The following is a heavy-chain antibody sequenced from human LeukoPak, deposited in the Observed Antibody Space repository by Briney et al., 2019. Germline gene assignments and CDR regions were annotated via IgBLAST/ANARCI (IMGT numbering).Heavy chain of an antibody. CDR2: INPNSGGT. CDR1: GYTFTGYY. D-gene: IGHD3-22*01. J-gene: IGHJ3*02. Sequence: ASVKASCKASGYTFTGYYMHWVRQAPGQGLEWMGWINPNSGGTNYAQKFQGRVTMTRDTSISTAYMELSRLRSDDTAVYYCAREYRITMIVRRGAFDIWGQGTMVTVSS. V-gene: IGHV1-2*02. CDR3: AREYRITMIVRRGAFDI.